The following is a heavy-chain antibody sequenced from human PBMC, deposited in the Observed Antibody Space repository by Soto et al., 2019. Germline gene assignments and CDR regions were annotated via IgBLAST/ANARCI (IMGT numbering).Heavy chain of an antibody. Sequence: QVQLVQSGAEVKMPGSSVRVSCKASGGSFSNYAISWVRQAPGQGLEWMGGIIPMFGIGNYAEKFLGRVTLTADESTSTSHMELSSLRSEATAVYFCARAYRENYFYAMDVWGQGTTVTVSS. CDR1: GGSFSNYA. V-gene: IGHV1-69*01. CDR2: IIPMFGIG. J-gene: IGHJ6*02. D-gene: IGHD1-26*01. CDR3: ARAYRENYFYAMDV.